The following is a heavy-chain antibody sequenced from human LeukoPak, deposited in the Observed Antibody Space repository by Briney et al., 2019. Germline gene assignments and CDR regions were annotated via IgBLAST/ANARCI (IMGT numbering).Heavy chain of an antibody. CDR3: ARGNPTNYGDYLYYFDY. D-gene: IGHD4-17*01. CDR1: GYTFTIYY. V-gene: IGHV1-46*01. J-gene: IGHJ4*02. Sequence: AAVTVSFKASGYTFTIYYMNWVRQAPGQGNEWMGIINTSGGSTSYAQKFQGRVTNTRDTSTSTVYMELSSLRSEDTALYYCARGNPTNYGDYLYYFDYWGQGTLVTVSS. CDR2: INTSGGST.